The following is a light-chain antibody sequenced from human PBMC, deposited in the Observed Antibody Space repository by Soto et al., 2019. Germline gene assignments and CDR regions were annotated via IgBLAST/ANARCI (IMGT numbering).Light chain of an antibody. CDR2: TNT. V-gene: IGLV1-44*01. J-gene: IGLJ1*01. CDR1: SSNVGGNP. Sequence: QSVLTQPPSASGTPGQRVTISCSGSSSNVGGNPVNWSQHVPTTAPKLLIYTNTQRPSGVPDRFSGSKSGTSASLAISGLQSEDEADYYCASWDDSLNGPVFGTGTKVTVL. CDR3: ASWDDSLNGPV.